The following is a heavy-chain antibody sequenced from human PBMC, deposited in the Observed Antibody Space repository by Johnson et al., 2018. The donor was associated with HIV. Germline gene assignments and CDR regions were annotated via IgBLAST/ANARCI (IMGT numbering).Heavy chain of an antibody. J-gene: IGHJ3*02. Sequence: VQPVESGGGLVQPGGSLRLSRAASGFTFSNFAMSWVRQAPGKGLEWASGISGSGGSTYYADSVKGRFTIPRDNSKNTLYLQMNSLKTEDTAVYYCTVRGVLVGATTYDAFDILGQGTMVTVSS. CDR2: ISGSGGST. CDR1: GFTFSNFA. D-gene: IGHD1-26*01. V-gene: IGHV3-23*04. CDR3: TVRGVLVGATTYDAFDI.